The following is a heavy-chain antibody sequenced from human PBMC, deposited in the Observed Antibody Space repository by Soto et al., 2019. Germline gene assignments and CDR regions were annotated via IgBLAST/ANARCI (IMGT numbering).Heavy chain of an antibody. CDR1: GFTFTSSA. D-gene: IGHD4-17*01. V-gene: IGHV1-58*02. CDR2: IVVGSGNT. CDR3: AIGRSTVVTHLTWFDP. J-gene: IGHJ5*02. Sequence: GASVKVSCKASGFTFTSSAMQWVRQARGQRLEWIGWIVVGSGNTNYAQKFQGRVTITAVESTSTAYMELSSLRSEDTAVYYCAIGRSTVVTHLTWFDPWGQGTLVTVSS.